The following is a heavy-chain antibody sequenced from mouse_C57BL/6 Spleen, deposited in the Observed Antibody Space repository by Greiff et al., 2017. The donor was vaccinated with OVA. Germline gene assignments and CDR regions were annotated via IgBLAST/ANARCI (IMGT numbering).Heavy chain of an antibody. D-gene: IGHD3-2*02. CDR2: FYPGSGSI. J-gene: IGHJ4*01. V-gene: IGHV1-62-2*01. CDR3: ARHEERDSSGPYAMDY. Sequence: VQLVESGAELVKPWASVKLSCKASGYTFTEYTIHWVKQRSGQGLEWIGWFYPGSGSIKYNEKFKDKATLTADKSSSTVYMELSRLTSEDSAVYFCARHEERDSSGPYAMDYWGQGTSVTVSS. CDR1: GYTFTEYT.